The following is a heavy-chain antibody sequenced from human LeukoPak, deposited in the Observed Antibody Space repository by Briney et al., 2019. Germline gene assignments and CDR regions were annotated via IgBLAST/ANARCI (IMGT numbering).Heavy chain of an antibody. V-gene: IGHV4-39*07. D-gene: IGHD3-10*01. CDR3: ARPQLWFGEFGYAFDI. J-gene: IGHJ3*02. CDR1: GGSISSSSYY. Sequence: SETLSLTCTLSGGSISSSSYYWGWIRQPPGKGLEWIGSIYYSGSTYYNPSLKSRVTISVDTSKSQFSLKLSSVTAADTAVYYCARPQLWFGEFGYAFDIWGQGTMVTVSA. CDR2: IYYSGST.